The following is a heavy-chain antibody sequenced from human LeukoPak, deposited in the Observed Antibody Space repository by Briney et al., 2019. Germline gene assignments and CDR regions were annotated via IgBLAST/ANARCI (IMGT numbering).Heavy chain of an antibody. CDR3: ARDDMTFYYDSSGYYDAFDM. CDR1: GFTFSSYA. D-gene: IGHD3-22*01. V-gene: IGHV3-21*01. Sequence: GGSLRLSCAASGFTFSSYAMNWVRQAPGKGLEWVSSISSSGTYIYYADSLKGRFTISRDNAKSSLYLHMNSLRAEDTAVYYCARDDMTFYYDSSGYYDAFDMWGQGTMVTVSS. CDR2: ISSSGTYI. J-gene: IGHJ3*02.